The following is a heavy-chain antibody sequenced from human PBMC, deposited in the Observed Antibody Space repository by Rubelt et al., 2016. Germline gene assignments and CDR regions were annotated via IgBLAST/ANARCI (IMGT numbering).Heavy chain of an antibody. J-gene: IGHJ4*02. D-gene: IGHD6-19*01. CDR3: AREKRGSGSLDY. Sequence: EVQLVESGGGLVQPGGSLRLSCAASGFTFTNYWTHWVRQAPGKGLVWISRISTDGRSTSYADSVKGRFTISRGNAKNTRYRQRNSSRVEEPAVYYGAREKRGSGSLDYWGQGTRATVSS. CDR2: ISTDGRST. CDR1: GFTFTNYW. V-gene: IGHV3-74*01.